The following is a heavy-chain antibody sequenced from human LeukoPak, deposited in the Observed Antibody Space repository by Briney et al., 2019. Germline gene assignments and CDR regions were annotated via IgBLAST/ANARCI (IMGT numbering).Heavy chain of an antibody. CDR3: ARDMAAAXTGPFXY. CDR2: ISSIGSTI. Sequence: GGSLRLSCAASGFTLSDYYKSLIRQAPGEGLEWVSYISSIGSTIYYADSVKGRFTTPRDNPKNSLYLQMNSVRAEDTAVYYCARDMAAAXTGPFXYWGQGTLVTV. D-gene: IGHD6-13*01. V-gene: IGHV3-11*01. CDR1: GFTLSDYY. J-gene: IGHJ4*02.